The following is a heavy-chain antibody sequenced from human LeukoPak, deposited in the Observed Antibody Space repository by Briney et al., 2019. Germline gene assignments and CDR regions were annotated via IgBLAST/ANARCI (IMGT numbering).Heavy chain of an antibody. CDR1: GYTFTDYY. CDR2: VDPKDGET. Sequence: ASVKLSRTVSGYTFTDYYMHLVRHAPGQGLEWMGLVDPKDGETINAEKFQGKVTITADTSTDTAYVELSSRRSEDTVVYDCATGPNGGIPIDYWGQGTLVTVSS. J-gene: IGHJ4*02. CDR3: ATGPNGGIPIDY. D-gene: IGHD2-8*01. V-gene: IGHV1-69-2*01.